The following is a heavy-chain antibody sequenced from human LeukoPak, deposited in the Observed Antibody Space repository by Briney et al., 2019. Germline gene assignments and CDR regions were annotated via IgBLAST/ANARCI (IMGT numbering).Heavy chain of an antibody. J-gene: IGHJ4*02. Sequence: QRGGSLRLSCAASGFTFSSYWMSWVRQAPGTGLEWVANIKQDGSEKNYVDSVKGRITISRDNAKNSLYLQMNSLRGEDTAVYYCATGLWTYGYWGQGTLVTVSS. D-gene: IGHD3-10*01. CDR2: IKQDGSEK. CDR1: GFTFSSYW. CDR3: ATGLWTYGY. V-gene: IGHV3-7*03.